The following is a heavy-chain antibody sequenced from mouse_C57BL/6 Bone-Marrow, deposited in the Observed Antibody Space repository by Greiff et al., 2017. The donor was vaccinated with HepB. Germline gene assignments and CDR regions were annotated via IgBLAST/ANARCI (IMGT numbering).Heavy chain of an antibody. V-gene: IGHV1-5*01. D-gene: IGHD2-10*01. CDR1: GYTFTSYW. CDR2: IYPGNSDT. CDR3: TRERSYPYYAMDY. Sequence: VQLQQSGTVLARPGASVKMSCKTSGYTFTSYWMHWVKQRPGQGLEWIGAIYPGNSDTSYNQKFKGKAKLTAVTSASTAYMELSSLTNEDSAVYYCTRERSYPYYAMDYWGQGTSVTVSS. J-gene: IGHJ4*01.